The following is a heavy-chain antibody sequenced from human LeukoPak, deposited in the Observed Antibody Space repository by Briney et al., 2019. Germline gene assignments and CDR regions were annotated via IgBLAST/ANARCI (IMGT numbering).Heavy chain of an antibody. Sequence: GGSLRLSCAASGFTFSSYSMNWVRQAPGKGPEWVSSISSSSSYIYYADSVKGRFTISRDNAKNSLYLQMNSLRAEDTAVYYCARDADPEYQLPAYYGMDVWGQGTTVTVSS. V-gene: IGHV3-21*01. CDR1: GFTFSSYS. J-gene: IGHJ6*02. CDR3: ARDADPEYQLPAYYGMDV. D-gene: IGHD2-2*01. CDR2: ISSSSSYI.